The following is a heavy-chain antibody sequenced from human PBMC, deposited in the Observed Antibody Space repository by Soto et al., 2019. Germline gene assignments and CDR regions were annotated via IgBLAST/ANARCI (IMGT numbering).Heavy chain of an antibody. J-gene: IGHJ4*02. CDR1: GFTFDDYA. D-gene: IGHD1-1*01. V-gene: IGHV3-9*01. CDR2: ISWNSGSI. Sequence: EVQLVESGGGLVQPGRSLRLSCAASGFTFDDYAMHWVRQAPGKGLEWVSGISWNSGSIGYADSVKGRFTISRDNAKNALYLQMNSLRAEDTALYYCAKGSQGLEPGYFDYWGQGTLVTVSS. CDR3: AKGSQGLEPGYFDY.